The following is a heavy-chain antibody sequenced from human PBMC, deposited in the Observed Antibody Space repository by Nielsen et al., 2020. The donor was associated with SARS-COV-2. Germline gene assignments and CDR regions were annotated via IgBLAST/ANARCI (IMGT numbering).Heavy chain of an antibody. CDR3: AGFQVVMEY. D-gene: IGHD3-22*01. J-gene: IGHJ4*02. CDR1: GFTFSSYA. V-gene: IGHV3-30*04. Sequence: GESLNISCAASGFTFSSYAMHWVRQAPGKGLEWVAVISYDGSNKYYADSVKGRFTISRDNSKNTLYLQMNSLRAEDTAVYYCAGFQVVMEYWGQGTLVTVSS. CDR2: ISYDGSNK.